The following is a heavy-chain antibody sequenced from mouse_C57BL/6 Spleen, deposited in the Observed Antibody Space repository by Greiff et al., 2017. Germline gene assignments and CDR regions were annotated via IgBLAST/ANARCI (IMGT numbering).Heavy chain of an antibody. V-gene: IGHV1-55*01. J-gene: IGHJ3*01. Sequence: VQLQQPGAELVKPGASVKMSCKASGYTFTSYWITWVKQRPGQGLEWIGDIYPGSGSTNYNEKFKSKATLTVDTSSSTAYMQLSSLTSEDSAVYYCARRNDYDDWFAYWGQGTLVTVSA. CDR3: ARRNDYDDWFAY. CDR2: IYPGSGST. D-gene: IGHD2-4*01. CDR1: GYTFTSYW.